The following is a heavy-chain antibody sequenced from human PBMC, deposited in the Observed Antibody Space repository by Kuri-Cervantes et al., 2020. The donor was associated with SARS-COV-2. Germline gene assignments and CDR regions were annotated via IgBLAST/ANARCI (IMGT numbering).Heavy chain of an antibody. CDR3: SRIGHGGKASRTLGYYYYMDV. V-gene: IGHV1-69*04. Sequence: SVKVSCKASGGTFSSYAISWVRQAPGQGLEWMGRIIPILGIANYAQKFQGRVTITADKSTSTAYMELSSLRSEDTAVYYCSRIGHGGKASRTLGYYYYMDVWGKGTTVTVSS. CDR2: IIPILGIA. J-gene: IGHJ6*03. D-gene: IGHD4-23*01. CDR1: GGTFSSYA.